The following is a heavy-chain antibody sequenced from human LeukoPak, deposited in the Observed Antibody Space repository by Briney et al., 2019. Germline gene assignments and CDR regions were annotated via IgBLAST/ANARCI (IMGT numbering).Heavy chain of an antibody. Sequence: ASVKVSCKVSGYNFTELSMVWVRQAPGEGLEWMGGFDPEHGETVYAQKFQGRVTITTDESTSTAYMELSSLRSEDTAVYYCARRVTLAAAGQGIFSRFDPWGQGPLVTVSS. J-gene: IGHJ5*02. CDR3: ARRVTLAAAGQGIFSRFDP. CDR1: GYNFTELS. CDR2: FDPEHGET. D-gene: IGHD6-13*01. V-gene: IGHV1-24*01.